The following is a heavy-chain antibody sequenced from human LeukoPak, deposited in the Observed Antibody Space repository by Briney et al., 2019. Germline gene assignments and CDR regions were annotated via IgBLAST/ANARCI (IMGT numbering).Heavy chain of an antibody. J-gene: IGHJ6*03. CDR2: INWNGGST. Sequence: GGSLRLSCAASGFTFDDYGMSWVRQAPGKGLEWVSGINWNGGSTGYADSVKGRFTISRDNAKNSLYLQMNSLRAEDTALYYCARGMYLRSYPYCSSTSCYSRMDVWGKGTTVTVSS. CDR1: GFTFDDYG. D-gene: IGHD2-2*02. CDR3: ARGMYLRSYPYCSSTSCYSRMDV. V-gene: IGHV3-20*04.